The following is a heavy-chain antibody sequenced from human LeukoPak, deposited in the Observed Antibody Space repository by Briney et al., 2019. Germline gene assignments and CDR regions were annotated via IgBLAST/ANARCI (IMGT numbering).Heavy chain of an antibody. J-gene: IGHJ4*02. CDR2: ISAYNGNT. CDR1: GYTFTSNG. D-gene: IGHD6-13*01. V-gene: IGHV1-18*01. Sequence: ASVKVSCKASGYTFTSNGISWVRQAPGQGLEGMGWISAYNGNTNYAQKLQVRVTMTTDTSTSTAYMELRSLRSDDTAVYYCARGASAGYFDYWGQGTLVTVSS. CDR3: ARGASAGYFDY.